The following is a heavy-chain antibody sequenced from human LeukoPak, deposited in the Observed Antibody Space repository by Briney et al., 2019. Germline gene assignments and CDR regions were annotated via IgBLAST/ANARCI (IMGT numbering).Heavy chain of an antibody. D-gene: IGHD3-3*01. CDR3: ARDSTGVPYYDFWSGYPYDAFDI. Sequence: SETLSLTCTVSGGSISSYYWGWIRQPAGKGLEWIGRIYTSGSTNYNPSLKSRVTMSVDTSKNQFSLKLSSVTAADTAVYYCARDSTGVPYYDFWSGYPYDAFDIWGQGTMATVSS. CDR2: IYTSGST. V-gene: IGHV4-4*07. CDR1: GGSISSYY. J-gene: IGHJ3*02.